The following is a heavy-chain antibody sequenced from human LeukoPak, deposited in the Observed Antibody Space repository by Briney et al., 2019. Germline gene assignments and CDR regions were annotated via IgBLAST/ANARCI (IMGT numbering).Heavy chain of an antibody. CDR1: GGSFSGYY. CDR2: INHSGST. CDR3: AREDLSGGSCYYFDY. J-gene: IGHJ4*02. V-gene: IGHV4-34*01. Sequence: SETLSLTCAVYGGSFSGYYWSWIRQLPGKGLEWIGEINHSGSTNYNPSLKSRVTISVDTSKNQFSLKLSSVTAADTAVYYCAREDLSGGSCYYFDYWGQGTLVTVSS. D-gene: IGHD2-15*01.